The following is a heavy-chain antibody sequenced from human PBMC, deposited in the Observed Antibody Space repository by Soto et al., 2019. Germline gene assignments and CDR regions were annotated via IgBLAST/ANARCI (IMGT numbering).Heavy chain of an antibody. J-gene: IGHJ4*02. D-gene: IGHD6-13*01. CDR3: ARGHGSSWSGGDY. Sequence: WMGWISAYNGNTNYAQKLQGRVTMTTDTSTSTAYMELRSLRSDDTAVYYCARGHGSSWSGGDYWRQGTLVTVS. V-gene: IGHV1-18*01. CDR2: ISAYNGNT.